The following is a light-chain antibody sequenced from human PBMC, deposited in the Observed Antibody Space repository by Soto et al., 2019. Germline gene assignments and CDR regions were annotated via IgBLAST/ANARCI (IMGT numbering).Light chain of an antibody. CDR2: GAS. V-gene: IGKV3D-20*02. Sequence: EIVLTQSPGTLSLSPGERATLSCRASQSVSSSHLAWYQQKPGQAPRLLIYGASSRATGIPDRFSGSGSGTDFTLTISRLEPEDFAVYYCQQRSNWPLTFGGGTKVEIK. J-gene: IGKJ4*01. CDR1: QSVSSSH. CDR3: QQRSNWPLT.